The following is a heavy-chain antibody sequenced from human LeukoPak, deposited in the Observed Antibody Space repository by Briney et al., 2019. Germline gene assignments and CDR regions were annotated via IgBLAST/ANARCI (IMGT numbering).Heavy chain of an antibody. CDR3: ARLPTYYYDSSGYYFDY. V-gene: IGHV3-48*01. CDR1: GFTFSSYS. D-gene: IGHD3-22*01. Sequence: PGGSLRLSCAASGFTFSSYSMNWVRQAPGKGLEWVSYISSSSSTIHYADSVKGRFTISRDNAKNSLYLQMNSLRAEDTAVYYCARLPTYYYDSSGYYFDYWGQGTLVTVSS. J-gene: IGHJ4*02. CDR2: ISSSSSTI.